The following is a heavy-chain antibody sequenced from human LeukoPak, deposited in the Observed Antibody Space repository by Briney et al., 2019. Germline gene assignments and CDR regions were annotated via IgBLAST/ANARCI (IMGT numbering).Heavy chain of an antibody. CDR2: INPNSGGT. J-gene: IGHJ4*02. V-gene: IGHV1-2*02. D-gene: IGHD6-19*01. CDR1: GYTFTDYY. Sequence: ASVKVSCKASGYTFTDYYIHWVRQAPGQGLEWMGWINPNSGGTNYAQKFQGRVTMTKDTSISTAYMELSRLRSDDTAVYFCARAIAVVDYWGQGTLVTVAS. CDR3: ARAIAVVDY.